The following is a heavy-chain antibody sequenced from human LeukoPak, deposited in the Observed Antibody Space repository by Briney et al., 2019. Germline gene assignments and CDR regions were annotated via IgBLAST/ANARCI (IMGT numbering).Heavy chain of an antibody. D-gene: IGHD5-18*01. CDR2: IYTSGST. Sequence: SETLSLTCTVSGGSISSYYWSWIRQPAGKGLEWIGRIYTSGSTNYIPSLKSRVTMSVDTSKNQFSLKLSSVTAADTAVYYCAREDSTRPRIDYWGQGTLVTVSS. J-gene: IGHJ4*02. CDR1: GGSISSYY. CDR3: AREDSTRPRIDY. V-gene: IGHV4-4*07.